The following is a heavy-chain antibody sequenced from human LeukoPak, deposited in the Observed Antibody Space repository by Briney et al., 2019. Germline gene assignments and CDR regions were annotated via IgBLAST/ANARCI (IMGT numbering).Heavy chain of an antibody. V-gene: IGHV3-23*01. CDR2: ISGSGDST. CDR3: AKVGSGWYFDY. Sequence: GGSLRLSCAASGFTFSSYAMSWVSQAPGKGLEWVSAISGSGDSTYYADSVKGRFTISRDNSKNTLYLQMNSLRAEDTAVYYCAKVGSGWYFDYWGQGTLVTVSS. CDR1: GFTFSSYA. D-gene: IGHD6-19*01. J-gene: IGHJ4*02.